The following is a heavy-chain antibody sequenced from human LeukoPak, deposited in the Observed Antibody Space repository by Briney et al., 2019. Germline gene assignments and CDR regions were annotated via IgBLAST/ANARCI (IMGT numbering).Heavy chain of an antibody. D-gene: IGHD3-16*02. V-gene: IGHV1-8*01. CDR3: ARVYDYVWGSYRLTPYYYYYYMDV. Sequence: GASVKVYWKASGYTFASYDINWVRQATGQGFEWMGWMNPNSGNTGYAQKFQGRVTMTRNTSISTAYVELSSLRSEDTAVYYRARVYDYVWGSYRLTPYYYYYYMDVWGKGTTVTVSS. CDR2: MNPNSGNT. J-gene: IGHJ6*03. CDR1: GYTFASYD.